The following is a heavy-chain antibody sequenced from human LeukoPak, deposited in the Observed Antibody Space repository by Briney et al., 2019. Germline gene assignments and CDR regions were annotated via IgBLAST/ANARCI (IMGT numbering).Heavy chain of an antibody. CDR3: ARDKNYRFDY. CDR2: ISANSGNT. V-gene: IGHV1-18*01. Sequence: GASVKVSCKASGYTFTSNGISWVRQAPGKGLEWMGWISANSGNTNYAQKMQGRVTMTTETSSSIAYMELRNLRSDDTAVYYCARDKNYRFDYWGQGTLVTVSS. CDR1: GYTFTSNG. D-gene: IGHD5-24*01. J-gene: IGHJ4*02.